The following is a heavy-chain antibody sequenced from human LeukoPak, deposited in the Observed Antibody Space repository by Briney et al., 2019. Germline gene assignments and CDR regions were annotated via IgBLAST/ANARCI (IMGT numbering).Heavy chain of an antibody. D-gene: IGHD6-19*01. V-gene: IGHV1-18*01. J-gene: IGHJ1*01. Sequence: GASVNLSCKASGYAFTSYGITWVRQAPGQLLEWMGCISAYNGNTNYAQKLQGRVTMTTDTSTSTAYMELRSLRSDDPAVYYCARATTPGIAVAGTAYFQHWGQGTLVTVSS. CDR1: GYAFTSYG. CDR2: ISAYNGNT. CDR3: ARATTPGIAVAGTAYFQH.